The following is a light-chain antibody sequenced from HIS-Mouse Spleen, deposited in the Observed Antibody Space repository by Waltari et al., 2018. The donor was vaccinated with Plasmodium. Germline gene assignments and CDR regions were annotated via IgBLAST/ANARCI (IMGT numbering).Light chain of an antibody. J-gene: IGLJ3*02. CDR3: YSTDSSGNHRV. CDR1: ALPNKH. Sequence: SYELTQPPSVSVSPAQTARITSSGDALPNKHAYWYQQNPGQARGLVIYEGRKRPSGIPERFSGSSSGTMATLTISGAQVEDEADYYCYSTDSSGNHRVFGGGTKLTVL. V-gene: IGLV3-10*01. CDR2: EGR.